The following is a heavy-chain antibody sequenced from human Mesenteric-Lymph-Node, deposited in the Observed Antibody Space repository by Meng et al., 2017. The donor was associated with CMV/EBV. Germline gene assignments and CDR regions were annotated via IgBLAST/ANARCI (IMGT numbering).Heavy chain of an antibody. CDR1: GYTFTGYY. D-gene: IGHD3-22*01. CDR3: AREGLRITMIVVATGAFDI. Sequence: KVSCKASGYTFTGYYIHWVRQAPGQGLEWMGWINPNSGGTNYAQKFQGRVTMTRDTSISTAYMELSRLRSDDTAVYYCAREGLRITMIVVATGAFDIWGQGTMVTVSS. CDR2: INPNSGGT. J-gene: IGHJ3*02. V-gene: IGHV1-2*02.